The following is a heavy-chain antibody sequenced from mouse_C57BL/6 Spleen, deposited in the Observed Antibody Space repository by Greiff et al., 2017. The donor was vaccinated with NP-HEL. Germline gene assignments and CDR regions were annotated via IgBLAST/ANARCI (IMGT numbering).Heavy chain of an antibody. Sequence: EVQLQQSGTVLARPGASVKMSCKTSGYTFTSYWMHWVKQRPGQGLEWIGAIYPGNSDTSYNQKFKGKAKLTAVTSASTDYMELSSLTNKDSAVYYGTRRGFITTVVGDYFDDWGQGTTLTVSS. D-gene: IGHD1-1*01. V-gene: IGHV1-5*01. CDR2: IYPGNSDT. J-gene: IGHJ2*01. CDR3: TRRGFITTVVGDYFDD. CDR1: GYTFTSYW.